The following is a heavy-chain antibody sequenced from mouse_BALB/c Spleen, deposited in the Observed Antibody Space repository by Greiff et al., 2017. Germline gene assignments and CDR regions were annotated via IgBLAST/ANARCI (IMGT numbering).Heavy chain of an antibody. J-gene: IGHJ3*01. D-gene: IGHD2-3*01. CDR3: TRVGDGCPPFAD. CDR2: IDPETGGT. Sequence: QVQLQQSGAELVRPGASVTLSCKASGYTFTDYEMHWVKQTPVHGLEWIGAIDPETGGTAYNQKFKGKATLTADKSSSTAYMELRSLTSEDSAVYYCTRVGDGCPPFADGGQGTLVTVSA. CDR1: GYTFTDYE. V-gene: IGHV1-15*01.